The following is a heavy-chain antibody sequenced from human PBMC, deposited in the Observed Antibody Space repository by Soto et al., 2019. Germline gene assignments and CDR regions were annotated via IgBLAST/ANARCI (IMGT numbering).Heavy chain of an antibody. CDR1: GYSFTSYW. CDR3: ARPGPLPYYYGMDV. CDR2: IDPSDSYT. V-gene: IGHV5-10-1*01. D-gene: IGHD3-16*02. J-gene: IGHJ6*02. Sequence: RGSLKVSCKGSGYSFTSYWISWVRQMPGKGLEWMGRIDPSDSYTNYSPSFQGHVTISADKSISTAYLQWSSLKASDTAMYYCARPGPLPYYYGMDVWGQGTTVTVSS.